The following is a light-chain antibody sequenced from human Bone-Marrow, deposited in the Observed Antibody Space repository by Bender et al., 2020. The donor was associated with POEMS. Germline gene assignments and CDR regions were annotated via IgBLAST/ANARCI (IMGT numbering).Light chain of an antibody. CDR2: DVN. CDR1: GSDFETHNL. CDR3: CSYAGSRTYVV. J-gene: IGLJ2*01. V-gene: IGLV2-23*02. Sequence: QSALTQPASVSGSPGQSITISCTGTGSDFETHNLVSWYQQYPGKAPKLMIYDVNERPSGVSNRFSGSKSGYTASLTISGLQAEDEASYYCCSYAGSRTYVVFGGGTKVTVL.